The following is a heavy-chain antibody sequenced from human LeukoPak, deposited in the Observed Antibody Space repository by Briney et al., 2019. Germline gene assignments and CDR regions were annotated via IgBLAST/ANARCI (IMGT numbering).Heavy chain of an antibody. CDR1: GFTFSSYW. Sequence: GGSLRLSCAASGFTFSSYWMNWVRQAPGKGRVWVSRISSDPSTTPSPASLNARFSISRHNANNSLYLQMNSLRVDYTAVYYCARRRPHGNDYWGQGTLVTVSS. CDR2: ISSDPSTT. D-gene: IGHD4-23*01. CDR3: ARRRPHGNDY. J-gene: IGHJ4*02. V-gene: IGHV3-74*01.